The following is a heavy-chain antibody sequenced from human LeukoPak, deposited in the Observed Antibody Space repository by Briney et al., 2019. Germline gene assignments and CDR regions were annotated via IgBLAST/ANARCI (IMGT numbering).Heavy chain of an antibody. D-gene: IGHD2-15*01. CDR3: ARDETADCSRGSCYWD. J-gene: IGHJ4*02. Sequence: GASVKVSCKASGCIFIDSYLHWVRQAPGRGLEWLGWISPNSGDTYYAPKFQGKITLTRDTSVSTAYMDVRSLRSDDTAVYYCARDETADCSRGSCYWDWGQGTLVTVSS. V-gene: IGHV1-2*02. CDR2: ISPNSGDT. CDR1: GCIFIDSY.